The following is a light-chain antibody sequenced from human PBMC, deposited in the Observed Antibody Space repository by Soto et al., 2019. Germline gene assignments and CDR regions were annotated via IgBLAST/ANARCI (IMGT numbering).Light chain of an antibody. CDR2: TAS. Sequence: DIQMTQSPSSVSASVGGRVTLTCRASQDISGWLAWYQQTPGKAPRFLIYTASNLHNGVPSRFSGSRSGTEFTPTITTLQPEDFATSYCQQYHSFPSTFGGGTKVDI. J-gene: IGKJ4*01. CDR3: QQYHSFPST. V-gene: IGKV1-12*02. CDR1: QDISGW.